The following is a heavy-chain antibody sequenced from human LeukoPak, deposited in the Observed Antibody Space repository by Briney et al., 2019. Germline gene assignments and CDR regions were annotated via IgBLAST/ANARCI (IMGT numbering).Heavy chain of an antibody. CDR2: ISWDGGST. CDR3: AKRARDRGVVYYYYYMDV. D-gene: IGHD3-10*01. Sequence: GGSLRLSCAASGFTFDDYAMHWVRQAPGKGLEWVSLISWDGGSTYYADSVKGRFTISRDNSKNSLYLQMNSLRAEDTALYYCAKRARDRGVVYYYYYMDVWGKGTTVTVSS. CDR1: GFTFDDYA. V-gene: IGHV3-43D*04. J-gene: IGHJ6*03.